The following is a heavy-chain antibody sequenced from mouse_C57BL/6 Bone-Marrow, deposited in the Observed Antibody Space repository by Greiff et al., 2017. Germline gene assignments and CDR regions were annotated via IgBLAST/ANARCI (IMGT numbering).Heavy chain of an antibody. V-gene: IGHV1-5*01. CDR1: GYTFTSYW. CDR3: TSYSNNRYFDYFDY. D-gene: IGHD2-5*01. CDR2: IYPGNSDT. J-gene: IGHJ2*01. Sequence: EVQLQQSGTVLARPGASVKMSCKTSGYTFTSYWMHWVKQRPGQGLEWIGAIYPGNSDTSYNQKFKGKAKLTAVTSSSTAYMELSSLTNEDSAVYYCTSYSNNRYFDYFDYWGQGTTLTVSS.